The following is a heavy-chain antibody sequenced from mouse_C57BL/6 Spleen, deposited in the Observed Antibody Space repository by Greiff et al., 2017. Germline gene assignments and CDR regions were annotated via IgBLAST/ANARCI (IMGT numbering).Heavy chain of an antibody. Sequence: QVQLQQSGAELVKPGASVKLSCKASGYTFTSYWMHWVKQRPGQGLEWIGMIHPNSGSTNYNEKFKSKATLTVDKSSSTAYMQLSSLTSEDSAVYYCARSDDGYRYYFDYWGQGTTLTVSS. D-gene: IGHD2-3*01. CDR3: ARSDDGYRYYFDY. CDR2: IHPNSGST. V-gene: IGHV1-64*01. CDR1: GYTFTSYW. J-gene: IGHJ2*01.